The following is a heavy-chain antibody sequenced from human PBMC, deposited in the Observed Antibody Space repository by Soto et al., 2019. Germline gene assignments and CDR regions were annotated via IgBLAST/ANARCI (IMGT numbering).Heavy chain of an antibody. CDR3: AKGGAVAGNLGFDP. CDR1: GFPFSSYA. Sequence: EVQLLESGGGLVQPGGSLRLSCAASGFPFSSYASSWVRQAPGKGLEWVSAISGSGGSTYYADSVKGRFTISRDNSKNTPYLEMNSLRAEDTAVYYCAKGGAVAGNLGFDPWGQGTMVTVSS. J-gene: IGHJ5*02. CDR2: ISGSGGST. V-gene: IGHV3-23*01. D-gene: IGHD6-19*01.